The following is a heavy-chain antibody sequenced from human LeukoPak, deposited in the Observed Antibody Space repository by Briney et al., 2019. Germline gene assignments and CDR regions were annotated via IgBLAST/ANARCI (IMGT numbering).Heavy chain of an antibody. CDR2: IYPGDSDT. Sequence: GESLKISCKGSGYSFTSYCIGWVRQMPGKGLGWMGIIYPGDSDTRYSPSFQGQVTISADKSISTAFLQWSSLKAWDTAMYYCERHKQVGYYYCSYMDVGSKGTTVTVPS. J-gene: IGHJ6*03. D-gene: IGHD6-13*01. CDR3: ERHKQVGYYYCSYMDV. V-gene: IGHV5-51*01. CDR1: GYSFTSYC.